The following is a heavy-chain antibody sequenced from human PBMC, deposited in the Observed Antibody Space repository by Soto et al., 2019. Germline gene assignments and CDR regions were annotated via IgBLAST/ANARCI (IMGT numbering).Heavy chain of an antibody. V-gene: IGHV3-23*01. CDR1: RFTFSSYA. Sequence: GGSLRLSCAASRFTFSSYAMSWVRQAPGKGLEWVSAISGSGGSTYYADSVKGRFTISRDNSKNTLYLQMNSLRAEDTAVYYCARLYCSASSCYSVGAFDIRGQGTMVTVSS. CDR3: ARLYCSASSCYSVGAFDI. J-gene: IGHJ3*02. CDR2: ISGSGGST. D-gene: IGHD2-15*01.